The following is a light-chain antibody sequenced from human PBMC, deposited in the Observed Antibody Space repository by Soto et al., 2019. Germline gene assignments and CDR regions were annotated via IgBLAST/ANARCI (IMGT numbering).Light chain of an antibody. CDR3: SSHTISSALQV. CDR2: EVN. J-gene: IGLJ1*01. Sequence: QSVLTQPPSVSGSPGQSVTISCTGTSSDVGSYNRLSWYQQPPGTAPKLIMYEVNTRPSGVPDRFSGSKSGSTASLTISGLQAEDEADYYRSSHTISSALQVFGTGTKVTVL. CDR1: SSDVGSYNR. V-gene: IGLV2-18*02.